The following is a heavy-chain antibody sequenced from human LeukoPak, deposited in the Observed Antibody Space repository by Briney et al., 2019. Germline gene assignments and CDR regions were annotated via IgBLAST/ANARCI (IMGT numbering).Heavy chain of an antibody. V-gene: IGHV3-23*01. D-gene: IGHD1-26*01. CDR2: ISGSGTNT. CDR3: ARVVGGSPADS. Sequence: GGSLRLSCAASGFTFGTSAMKWVRQAPGRGLEWVSRISGSGTNTYYADSVKGRFTISIDNSNNILNLQMRSLTAEDTALYYCARVVGGSPADSWGQGTLGTVSS. CDR1: GFTFGTSA. J-gene: IGHJ4*02.